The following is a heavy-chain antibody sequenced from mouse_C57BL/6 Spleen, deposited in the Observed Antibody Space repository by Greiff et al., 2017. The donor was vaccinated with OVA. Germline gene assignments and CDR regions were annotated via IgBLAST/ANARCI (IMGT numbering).Heavy chain of an antibody. D-gene: IGHD4-1*01. Sequence: VQLQQSGAELVRPGASVTLSCKASGYTFTDYEMHWVKQTPVHGLEWIGAIDPETGGTAYNQKFKGKAILTADKSSSTAYMGLRSLTSADSAVYYCTLPGTERGYWGQGTTLTVSS. CDR3: TLPGTERGY. CDR1: GYTFTDYE. V-gene: IGHV1-15*01. CDR2: IDPETGGT. J-gene: IGHJ2*01.